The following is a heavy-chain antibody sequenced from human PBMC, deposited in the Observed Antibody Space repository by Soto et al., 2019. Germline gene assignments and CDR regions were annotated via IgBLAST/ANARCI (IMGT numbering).Heavy chain of an antibody. CDR1: GGCISSYY. J-gene: IGHJ5*02. CDR3: ARGADDASSRWSWFDP. D-gene: IGHD6-13*01. V-gene: IGHV4-59*01. CDR2: IYYSGST. Sequence: PSETLSVTCTVWGGCISSYYWSCIRQPPGKGLEWIGHIYYSGSTNYNPSLQSRVTISADKPKNPFCLQLSSVTAAVTAVYYRARGADDASSRWSWFDPSGQGTLVTVSS.